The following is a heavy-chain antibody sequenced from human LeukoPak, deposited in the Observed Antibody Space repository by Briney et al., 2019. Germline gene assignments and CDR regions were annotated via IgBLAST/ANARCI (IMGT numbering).Heavy chain of an antibody. D-gene: IGHD3-10*01. CDR1: GFTFSSYG. J-gene: IGHJ4*02. V-gene: IGHV3-30*18. CDR2: ISYDGSNK. Sequence: GGSLRLSCAASGFTFSSYGMHWVRLAPGKGLEWVAVISYDGSNKYYADSVKGRFTISRDNSKNTLYLQMNSLRAEDTAVYYCAKGGYGSGSYYTWWGQGTLVTVSS. CDR3: AKGGYGSGSYYTW.